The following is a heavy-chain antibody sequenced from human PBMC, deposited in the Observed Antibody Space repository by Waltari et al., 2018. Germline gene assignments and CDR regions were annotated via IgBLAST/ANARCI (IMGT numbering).Heavy chain of an antibody. CDR1: GASPTTGGFY. D-gene: IGHD6-19*01. J-gene: IGHJ4*02. V-gene: IGHV4-31*03. Sequence: QVHLQESAPGLVKPSETLSLTCTVAGASPTTGGFYWGWVRQRPGKGLEWIGYVYYDGESFYSPSLTSRIVISLDKTKNQFSLNLGSVTAADTATYFCVRATAGAASPFDYWGKGTLVTVSS. CDR3: VRATAGAASPFDY. CDR2: VYYDGES.